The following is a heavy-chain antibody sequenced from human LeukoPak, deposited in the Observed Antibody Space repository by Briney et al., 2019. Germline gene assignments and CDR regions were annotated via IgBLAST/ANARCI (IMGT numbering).Heavy chain of an antibody. CDR3: AREWRGSVDAFDI. J-gene: IGHJ3*02. CDR1: GFTVSTNY. V-gene: IGHV3-53*01. D-gene: IGHD3-10*01. CDR2: IYSDGST. Sequence: GGSLRLSCAASGFTVSTNYMTWVRQAPGKGLEWVSFIYSDGSTYYADSVKGRFTISRDNSKNTLYLQVNSLRAEDTAVYYCAREWRGSVDAFDIWGQGTMVTVSS.